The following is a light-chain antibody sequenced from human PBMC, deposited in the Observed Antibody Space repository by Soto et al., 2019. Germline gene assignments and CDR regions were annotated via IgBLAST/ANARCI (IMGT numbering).Light chain of an antibody. CDR3: CVYVGARSYV. CDR1: NNL. J-gene: IGLJ1*01. Sequence: QSAPTQPASVSGSPGQSITISCTGTNNLVSWYQQHPGKAPKVVIYEGTKRPSSVSNRFSGSNSGRTASLTISGLQAEDEAHYFCCVYVGARSYVFGPGTKVPVL. V-gene: IGLV2-23*01. CDR2: EGT.